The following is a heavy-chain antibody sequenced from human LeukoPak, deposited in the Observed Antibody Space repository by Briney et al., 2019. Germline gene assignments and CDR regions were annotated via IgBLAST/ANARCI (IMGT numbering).Heavy chain of an antibody. J-gene: IGHJ6*03. V-gene: IGHV3-7*01. CDR1: GFTFSSYW. Sequence: GGSLRLSCAASGFTFSSYWMSWVRQAPGKGLEWVANIKQDGSEKYYVDSVKGRFTISRDNAKNSLYLQMNSLRAEDTAVYYCARDLKYSSSFSYYYYYYMDVWGKGTTVTVSS. CDR2: IKQDGSEK. CDR3: ARDLKYSSSFSYYYYYYMDV. D-gene: IGHD6-6*01.